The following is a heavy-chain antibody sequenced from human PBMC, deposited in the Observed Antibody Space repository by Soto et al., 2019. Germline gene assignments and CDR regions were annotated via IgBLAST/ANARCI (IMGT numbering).Heavy chain of an antibody. J-gene: IGHJ4*02. CDR3: AKDTARFGELLFLVDY. V-gene: IGHV3-30*18. CDR1: GFTFSSYG. CDR2: ISYDGSNK. Sequence: PGGSLRLSCAASGFTFSSYGMHWVRQAPGKGLEWVAVISYDGSNKYYADSVKGRFTISRDNSKNTLYLQMNSLRAEDTAVYYCAKDTARFGELLFLVDYWGQGTLVTVSS. D-gene: IGHD3-10*02.